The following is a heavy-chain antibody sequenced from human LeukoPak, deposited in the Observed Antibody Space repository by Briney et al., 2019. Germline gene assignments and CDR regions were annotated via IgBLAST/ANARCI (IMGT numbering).Heavy chain of an antibody. V-gene: IGHV3-11*01. CDR2: ISSSGSTM. J-gene: IGHJ4*02. CDR1: GFIFSDYY. Sequence: GGSLRLSCAASGFIFSDYYMSWIRQAPGEGLEWVSYISSSGSTMNYADSVKGRFTISRDNAKNSLYLQMNSLRAEDAALYYCARVMRSGSPFDYWGQGTLVTVSS. CDR3: ARVMRSGSPFDY. D-gene: IGHD1-26*01.